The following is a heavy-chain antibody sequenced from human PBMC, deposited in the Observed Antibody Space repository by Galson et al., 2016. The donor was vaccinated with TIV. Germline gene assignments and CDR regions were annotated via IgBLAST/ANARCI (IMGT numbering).Heavy chain of an antibody. D-gene: IGHD1-26*01. J-gene: IGHJ4*02. CDR3: ARDSGTYDY. CDR1: GYTFINYG. CDR2: ISGYDGHT. V-gene: IGHV1-18*04. Sequence: SVKVFCKASGYTFINYGITWVRQAPGQGLEWMGWISGYDGHTNYAQMFQGRVTMTSDKSTNTVYMELRSLRSDDTAVYYCARDSGTYDYWGQGSLVTVSS.